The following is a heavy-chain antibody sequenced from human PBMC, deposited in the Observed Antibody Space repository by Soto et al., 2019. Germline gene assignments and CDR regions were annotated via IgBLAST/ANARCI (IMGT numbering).Heavy chain of an antibody. D-gene: IGHD3-10*01. V-gene: IGHV3-23*01. CDR2: ISGSGGST. Sequence: EVQLLESGGGLVQPGGSLRLSCAASGFTFSSYAMSWVRQAPGKGLEWVSAISGSGGSTYYADSVKGRFTISRDNSKNALYRKMNSLRAEDTAVYYCANVLLLFGDLNDSWGQGTLVTVSS. J-gene: IGHJ4*02. CDR3: ANVLLLFGDLNDS. CDR1: GFTFSSYA.